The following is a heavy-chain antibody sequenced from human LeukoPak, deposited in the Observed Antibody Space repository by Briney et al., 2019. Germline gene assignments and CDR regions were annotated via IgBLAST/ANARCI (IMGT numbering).Heavy chain of an antibody. Sequence: GGSLRLSCAASGFTFSSYAMGWVRQAPGKGLEWVSAITASGGNTYYADSVKGRFTISRDNSKNTLYLQVNSLRAKDTAVYYCAKGNGYSYGRYNYDYWGRGTLVTVSS. CDR2: ITASGGNT. CDR1: GFTFSSYA. J-gene: IGHJ4*02. D-gene: IGHD5-18*01. CDR3: AKGNGYSYGRYNYDY. V-gene: IGHV3-23*01.